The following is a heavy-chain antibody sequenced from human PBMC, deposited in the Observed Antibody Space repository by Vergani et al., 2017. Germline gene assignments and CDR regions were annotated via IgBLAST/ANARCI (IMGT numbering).Heavy chain of an antibody. Sequence: VQLVESGAEVKKPGSSVKVSCKASGGTFSSYAISWVRQAPGQGLEWMGGIIPIFGTANYAQKFQGRVTITADESTSTAYMELSSLRSEDTAVYYCAXKVDIVVVPAATEGYYYGMDVWGQGTTVTVSS. CDR3: AXKVDIVVVPAATEGYYYGMDV. J-gene: IGHJ6*02. CDR1: GGTFSSYA. V-gene: IGHV1-69*01. D-gene: IGHD2-2*01. CDR2: IIPIFGTA.